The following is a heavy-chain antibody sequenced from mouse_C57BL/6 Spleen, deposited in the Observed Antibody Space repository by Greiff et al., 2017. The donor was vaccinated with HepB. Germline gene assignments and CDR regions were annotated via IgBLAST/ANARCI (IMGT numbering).Heavy chain of an antibody. CDR1: GYTFTSYW. CDR2: IYPSDSET. D-gene: IGHD2-12*01. CDR3: ARELLRYYAMDY. J-gene: IGHJ4*01. Sequence: VQLQQPGAELVRPGSSVKLSCKASGYTFTSYWMAWVKQRPGQGLEWIGNIYPSDSETHYNQKFKDKATLTVDKSSSTAYMQLSSLTSEDSAVYYCARELLRYYAMDYWGQGTSVTVSS. V-gene: IGHV1-61*01.